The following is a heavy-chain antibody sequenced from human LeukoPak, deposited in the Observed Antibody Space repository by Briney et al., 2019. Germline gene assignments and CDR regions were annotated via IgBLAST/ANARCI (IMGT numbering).Heavy chain of an antibody. D-gene: IGHD6-13*01. CDR1: GYTLTSYY. CDR2: INPSSGST. Sequence: GASVKVSCKASGYTLTSYYMHWVRQAPGQGLEWVGIINPSSGSTSYAQKFQGRVTMTSDTSTSTVYMELSSLRSDDTAVYYCATATGGPGTAAAAPMDVWGKGTTVTVSS. V-gene: IGHV1-46*01. J-gene: IGHJ6*03. CDR3: ATATGGPGTAAAAPMDV.